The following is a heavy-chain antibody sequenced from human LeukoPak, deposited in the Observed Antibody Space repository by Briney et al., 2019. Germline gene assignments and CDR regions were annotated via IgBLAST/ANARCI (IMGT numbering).Heavy chain of an antibody. CDR2: ISSSSSTI. J-gene: IGHJ3*02. V-gene: IGHV3-48*04. CDR3: ARDPTSDAFDI. CDR1: GFTFSSYS. Sequence: GGSLRLSCAASGFTFSSYSMNWVRQAAGKGLEWVSYISSSSSTIYYADSVKGRFTISRDNAKNSLYLQMNSLRAEDTAVYYCARDPTSDAFDIWGQGTMVTVSS.